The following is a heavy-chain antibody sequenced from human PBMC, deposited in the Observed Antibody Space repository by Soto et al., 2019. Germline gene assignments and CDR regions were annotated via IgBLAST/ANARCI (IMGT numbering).Heavy chain of an antibody. Sequence: PGGSLRLSCAASGVTFSSYSMNWVRQAPGKGLEWVSSISSSSSYIYYADSVKGRFTISRDNAKNSLYLQMNSLRAEDTAVYYCARGLLDDYIWGSYPIGAFDIWGRGTMVTVSS. CDR2: ISSSSSYI. V-gene: IGHV3-21*01. J-gene: IGHJ3*02. CDR3: ARGLLDDYIWGSYPIGAFDI. CDR1: GVTFSSYS. D-gene: IGHD3-16*02.